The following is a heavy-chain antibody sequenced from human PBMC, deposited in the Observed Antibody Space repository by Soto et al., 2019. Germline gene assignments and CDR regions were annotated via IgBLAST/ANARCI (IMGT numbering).Heavy chain of an antibody. D-gene: IGHD3-22*01. Sequence: EVQLVQSGAEVKQPEESLTISCRVCGYSFTSYWISWVRQMPGKGLEWMGRIDPTDSYANYSPSFQGHVTFSVDRSINTAYLQWSSLKAPDTAVYYCARLHSRHGTNGQIDYWGQGTLVTVSS. J-gene: IGHJ4*02. V-gene: IGHV5-10-1*03. CDR3: ARLHSRHGTNGQIDY. CDR1: GYSFTSYW. CDR2: IDPTDSYA.